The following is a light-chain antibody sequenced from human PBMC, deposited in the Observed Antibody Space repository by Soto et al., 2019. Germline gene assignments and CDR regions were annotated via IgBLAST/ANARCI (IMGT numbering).Light chain of an antibody. CDR3: QQYHIYSGT. Sequence: DIQLTQSPSFLSASVGDRVTINCRASQTIDSWLAWYQQRPGKPPNLLIYKASTLASGVPSRFSGSGSGTEFTLTINSLQPDDFATYYCQQYHIYSGTFGQGTKVDIK. V-gene: IGKV1-5*03. J-gene: IGKJ1*01. CDR2: KAS. CDR1: QTIDSW.